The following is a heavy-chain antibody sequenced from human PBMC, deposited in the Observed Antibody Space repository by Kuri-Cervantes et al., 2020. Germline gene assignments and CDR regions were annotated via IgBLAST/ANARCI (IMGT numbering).Heavy chain of an antibody. V-gene: IGHV1-18*01. D-gene: IGHD3-10*01. CDR3: ARDLGSGSYYNAHYYYYGMDV. Sequence: ASVKVSCKASGYTFTSYGISWVRQAPGQGLEWMGWISAYNGNTNYAQKLQGRVTMTTDTSTSTAYMELRSLRSDDTAVYYCARDLGSGSYYNAHYYYYGMDVWGQGTTVTVSS. CDR1: GYTFTSYG. CDR2: ISAYNGNT. J-gene: IGHJ6*02.